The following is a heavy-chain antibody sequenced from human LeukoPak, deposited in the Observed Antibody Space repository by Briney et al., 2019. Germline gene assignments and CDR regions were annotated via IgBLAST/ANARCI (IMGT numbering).Heavy chain of an antibody. CDR2: ISPSVSST. J-gene: IGHJ3*02. Sequence: ASVKVSCKASGYTFTIYYMRWVLQAPGQRLEWRGIISPSVSSTSYAQQFQGRVTLTRETSTSTVYMELSSLRSEDTAVYYCARVKPNYYDSSAYGTFDMWGQEPMVTVSS. CDR1: GYTFTIYY. D-gene: IGHD3-22*01. CDR3: ARVKPNYYDSSAYGTFDM. V-gene: IGHV1-46*01.